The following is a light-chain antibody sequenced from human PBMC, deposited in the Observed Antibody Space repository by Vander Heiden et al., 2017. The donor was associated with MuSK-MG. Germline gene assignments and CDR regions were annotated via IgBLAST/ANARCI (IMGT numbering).Light chain of an antibody. Sequence: QSVWTQPPSVSRAPGQSVTIACTGSSANIGAGYDVLCYQHLPGSAPTHLIYGNFNRPSGVPDRFSGSKSGTYASLAITGLQAEDEADYYCQSYDISLSGYVVFGGGTKLTVL. CDR3: QSYDISLSGYVV. V-gene: IGLV1-40*01. CDR1: SANIGAGYD. CDR2: GNF. J-gene: IGLJ2*01.